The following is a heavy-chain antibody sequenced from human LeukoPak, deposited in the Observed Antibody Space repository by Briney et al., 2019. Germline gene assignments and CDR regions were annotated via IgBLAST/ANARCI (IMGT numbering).Heavy chain of an antibody. Sequence: GGSLRLSCAASGFTFSSYAMHWVRQAPGKGLEYVSAISSNGGSTYYANSVKGRFTISRDNAKNSLYLQMNSLRAEDTAVYYCASGYYYDSSGLPDCWGQGTLVTVSS. CDR1: GFTFSSYA. V-gene: IGHV3-64*01. J-gene: IGHJ4*02. CDR3: ASGYYYDSSGLPDC. D-gene: IGHD3-22*01. CDR2: ISSNGGST.